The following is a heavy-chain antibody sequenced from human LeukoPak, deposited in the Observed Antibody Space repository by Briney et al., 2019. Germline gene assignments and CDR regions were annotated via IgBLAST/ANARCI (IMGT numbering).Heavy chain of an antibody. CDR1: GGSFSGYY. V-gene: IGHV4-34*01. D-gene: IGHD3-3*01. CDR3: ARVETYYDFWSGYYGPFDY. Sequence: PSETLSLTCAVYGGSFSGYYWSWIRQPPGKGLEWIGEINHSGSTNYNPSLKSRVTISVDTSKNQFSLKLSSVTAADTAVYYCARVETYYDFWSGYYGPFDYWGQGTLVTVSS. CDR2: INHSGST. J-gene: IGHJ4*02.